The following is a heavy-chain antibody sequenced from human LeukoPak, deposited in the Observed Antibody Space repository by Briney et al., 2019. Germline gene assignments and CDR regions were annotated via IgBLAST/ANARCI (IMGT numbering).Heavy chain of an antibody. CDR1: EFTFGDYP. CDR2: VTSSSSYI. J-gene: IGHJ6*03. CDR3: ARDPYSGSYGPYYYYYMDV. Sequence: PGGSLRLSCTASEFTFGDYPMNWIRQAPGKGPEWVSSVTSSSSYIYYADSVKGRFTISRDNDKNSLYLQLDSLRVEDTAVYYCARDPYSGSYGPYYYYYMDVWGKGTTVTISS. D-gene: IGHD1-26*01. V-gene: IGHV3-21*06.